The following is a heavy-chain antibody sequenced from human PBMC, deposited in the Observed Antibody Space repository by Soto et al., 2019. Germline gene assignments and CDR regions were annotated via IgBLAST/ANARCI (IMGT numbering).Heavy chain of an antibody. CDR2: INPNSGGT. CDR3: ARGSSIAARYYYYYYMDV. D-gene: IGHD6-6*01. V-gene: IGHV1-2*04. J-gene: IGHJ6*03. Sequence: ASVKVSCKASGYTFTGEYMEWVRQAPGQGLEWMGWINPNSGGTNYAQKFQGWVNMTRDTSISTAYMELSRLRSDHTAVYYCARGSSIAARYYYYYYMDVWGKGTTVTVSS. CDR1: GYTFTGEY.